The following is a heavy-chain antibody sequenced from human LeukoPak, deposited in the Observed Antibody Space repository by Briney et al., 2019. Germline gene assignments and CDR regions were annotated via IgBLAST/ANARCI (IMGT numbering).Heavy chain of an antibody. CDR1: GFNFRTYG. D-gene: IGHD4-11*01. V-gene: IGHV3-33*01. J-gene: IGHJ4*02. CDR2: IWHDGSNK. CDR3: ASDYSTASYYFDY. Sequence: GSLRLSCAASGFNFRTYGMHWVRQAPGKGLEWLAIIWHDGSNKYYGDSVKGRFTISRDNSKNTLYLEMNSLRAEDTAVYYCASDYSTASYYFDYWGQGTLVTVSS.